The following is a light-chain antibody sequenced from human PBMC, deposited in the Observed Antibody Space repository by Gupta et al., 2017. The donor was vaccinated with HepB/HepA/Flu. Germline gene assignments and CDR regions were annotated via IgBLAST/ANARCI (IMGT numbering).Light chain of an antibody. CDR1: SSDVGAYNY. CDR2: DVG. J-gene: IGLJ2*01. V-gene: IGLV2-14*03. CDR3: SSLSTSRTVV. Sequence: QSALTQPASVSGSPGQSITISCTGTSSDVGAYNYVSWYQQDPGKAPKLMISDVGHRPSGVSTRFSGSKSGNTASLTXSXLQAEDXGDYYCSSLSTSRTVVFGGGTRLTVL.